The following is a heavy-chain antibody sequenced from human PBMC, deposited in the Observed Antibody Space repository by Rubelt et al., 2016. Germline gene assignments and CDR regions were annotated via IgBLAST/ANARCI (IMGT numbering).Heavy chain of an antibody. D-gene: IGHD3-16*01. CDR1: GYTFTGYY. CDR3: AREGDYYYGMDV. V-gene: IGHV1-2*06. CDR2: INPNSGGT. Sequence: QVQLVQSGAEVKKPGASVKVSCKASGYTFTGYYMHWVRQAPGQGLEWMGRINPNSGGTNYAQKFQGRVSMTRDTAISTAYMELSRLRADDTAVYYCAREGDYYYGMDVWGQGTTVTVSS. J-gene: IGHJ6*02.